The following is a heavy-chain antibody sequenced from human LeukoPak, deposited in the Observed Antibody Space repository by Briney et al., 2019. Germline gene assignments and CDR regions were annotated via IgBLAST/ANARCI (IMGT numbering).Heavy chain of an antibody. CDR3: ARAPLGYCSGGDCYVMYFDY. CDR1: GFTFSSYA. D-gene: IGHD2-15*01. J-gene: IGHJ4*02. V-gene: IGHV3-23*01. CDR2: ISGSGGST. Sequence: GGSLRLSCAASGFTFSSYAMSWVRQAPGKGLEWVSAISGSGGSTYYADSVKGRFTISRDNSKNTLYLQMNSLRSDDTAVYYCARAPLGYCSGGDCYVMYFDYWGQGTLVTVSS.